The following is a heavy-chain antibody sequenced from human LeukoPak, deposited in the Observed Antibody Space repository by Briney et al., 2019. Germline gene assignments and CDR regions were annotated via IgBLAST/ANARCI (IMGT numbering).Heavy chain of an antibody. D-gene: IGHD1-26*01. CDR2: IYYSGST. Sequence: SETLSLTCTVSGGSISSYYWSWIRQPPGKGLEWIGYIYYSGSTNYNPSLKSRVTISVDTSRNHFSLKLSSVIAADTAVYYCAREGIIVGAPGYWGQGTLVTVSS. V-gene: IGHV4-59*12. CDR1: GGSISSYY. J-gene: IGHJ4*02. CDR3: AREGIIVGAPGY.